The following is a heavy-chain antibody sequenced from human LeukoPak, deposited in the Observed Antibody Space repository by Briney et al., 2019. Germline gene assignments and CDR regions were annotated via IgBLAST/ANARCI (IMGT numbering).Heavy chain of an antibody. V-gene: IGHV3-74*01. CDR3: APIGVGH. CDR2: IKSDGSST. J-gene: IGHJ4*02. Sequence: GGSLRLSCVASGFTFSSSWMHWVRQAPGKGLVWVSRIKSDGSSTSYADSVKGRFTISRDNAKNTLYLEMNSLRVEDTAVYYCAPIGVGHWGQGTLVTVSS. CDR1: GFTFSSSW. D-gene: IGHD2-8*01.